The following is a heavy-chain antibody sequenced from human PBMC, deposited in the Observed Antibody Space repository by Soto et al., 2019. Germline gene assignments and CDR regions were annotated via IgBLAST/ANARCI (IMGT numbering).Heavy chain of an antibody. V-gene: IGHV4-4*07. CDR3: ARDNYGSGSYYFDY. D-gene: IGHD1-26*01. Sequence: QVQLQESGPGLVKPSETLSLTCTVSGGSISSYYWSWIRQPAGKGLEWIGRIYTSWSTNYNPYLKSRVTMSVDTSKNQFSLKLSSVTAADTAVYYCARDNYGSGSYYFDYWGQGTLVTVSS. J-gene: IGHJ4*02. CDR1: GGSISSYY. CDR2: IYTSWST.